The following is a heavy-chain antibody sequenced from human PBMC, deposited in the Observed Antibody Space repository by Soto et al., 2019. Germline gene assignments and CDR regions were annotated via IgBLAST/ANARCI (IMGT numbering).Heavy chain of an antibody. D-gene: IGHD5-12*01. CDR2: IYSGGST. Sequence: GESLKISCAASGFTVSSNYMSWVRQAPGKGLEWVSVIYSGGSTYYADSVKGRFTISRDNSKNTLYLQMNSLRAEDTAVYYCARDAGGYDTAYYFDYWGQGTLVTVSS. CDR1: GFTVSSNY. CDR3: ARDAGGYDTAYYFDY. J-gene: IGHJ4*02. V-gene: IGHV3-66*01.